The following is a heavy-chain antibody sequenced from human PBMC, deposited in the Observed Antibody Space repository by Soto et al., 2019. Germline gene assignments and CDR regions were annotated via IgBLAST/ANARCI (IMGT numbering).Heavy chain of an antibody. D-gene: IGHD3-10*01. J-gene: IGHJ4*02. Sequence: ASVKVSCKASGYTFTSYYMHWVRQAPGQGLEWMGIINPSGGSTSYAQKFQGRVTMTRDTSTSTVYMELSSLRSEDTAVYYCARSLDTSMVRGVPYYFDYWGQGTLVTSPQ. CDR1: GYTFTSYY. V-gene: IGHV1-46*01. CDR2: INPSGGST. CDR3: ARSLDTSMVRGVPYYFDY.